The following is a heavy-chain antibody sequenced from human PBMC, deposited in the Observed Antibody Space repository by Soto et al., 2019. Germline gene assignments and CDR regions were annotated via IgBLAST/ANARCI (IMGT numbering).Heavy chain of an antibody. CDR3: ARRLRIAAAGMGFDY. D-gene: IGHD6-13*01. CDR1: GGSISSSSYY. V-gene: IGHV4-39*01. Sequence: SETRSLTCTVSGGSISSSSYYWGWIRQPPGKGLEWIGSIYYSGSTYYNPSLKSRVTISVDTSKNQFSLKLSSVTAADTAVYYCARRLRIAAAGMGFDYWGQGTLVTVAS. CDR2: IYYSGST. J-gene: IGHJ4*02.